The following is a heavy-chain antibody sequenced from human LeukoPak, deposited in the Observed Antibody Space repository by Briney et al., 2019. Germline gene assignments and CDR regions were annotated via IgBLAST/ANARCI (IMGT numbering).Heavy chain of an antibody. CDR2: IKSKTDGGTT. D-gene: IGHD3-22*01. CDR1: GFTFSNAW. J-gene: IGHJ1*01. CDR3: TTRDSSGYMDAEYFQH. V-gene: IGHV3-15*01. Sequence: GGSLRLSCAASGFTFSNAWMSWVRQAPGKGPEWVGRIKSKTDGGTTDYAAPVKGRFTISRDDSKNTLYLQMNSLKTEDTAVYYCTTRDSSGYMDAEYFQHWGQGTLVTVSS.